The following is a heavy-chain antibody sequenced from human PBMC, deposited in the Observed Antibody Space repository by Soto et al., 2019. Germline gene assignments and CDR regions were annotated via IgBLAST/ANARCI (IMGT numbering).Heavy chain of an antibody. CDR1: GFTFINAW. CDR3: LIVVVPAAIADIY. J-gene: IGHJ4*02. D-gene: IGHD2-2*01. CDR2: IKSKTDGGTT. Sequence: PGGSLRLSCAASGFTFINAWMIWVRHSPGKGLEWVGRIKSKTDGGTTDYAAPVKGRFTISRDDSKNTLYLQMNSLKTEDTAVYYCLIVVVPAAIADIYWGQGTLVTVSS. V-gene: IGHV3-15*01.